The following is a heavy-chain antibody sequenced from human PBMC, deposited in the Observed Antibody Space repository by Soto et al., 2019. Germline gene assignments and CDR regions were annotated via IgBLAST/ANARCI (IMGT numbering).Heavy chain of an antibody. CDR1: GGTLSSYA. CDR2: IIPIFGTA. D-gene: IGHD3-22*01. V-gene: IGHV1-69*13. J-gene: IGHJ4*02. Sequence: GASVKVSCKASGGTLSSYAISWVRPAPGQGLEWMGGIIPIFGTANYAQKFQGRVTITADESTSTAYMELSSLRSEDTAVYYCARSSYDSSGYYRPDFDYWGQGTLVTVSS. CDR3: ARSSYDSSGYYRPDFDY.